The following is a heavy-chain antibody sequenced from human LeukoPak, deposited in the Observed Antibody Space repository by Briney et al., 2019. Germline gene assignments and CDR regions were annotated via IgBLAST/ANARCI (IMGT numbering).Heavy chain of an antibody. J-gene: IGHJ6*02. CDR2: ISSSSSYI. CDR1: GFTFSSYS. CDR3: ARDGIAAAGYYYGMDV. V-gene: IGHV3-21*01. Sequence: GGSLRLSCAASGFTFSSYSMTWVRQAPGKGLEWVSSISSSSSYIYYADSVKGRFTISRDNAKNSLYLQMNSLRAEDTAVYYCARDGIAAAGYYYGMDVWGQGTTVTVSS. D-gene: IGHD6-13*01.